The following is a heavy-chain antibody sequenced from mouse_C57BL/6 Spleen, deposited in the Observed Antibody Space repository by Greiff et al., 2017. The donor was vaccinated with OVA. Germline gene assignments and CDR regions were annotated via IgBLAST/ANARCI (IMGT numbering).Heavy chain of an antibody. CDR3: ARTGTRYFDY. CDR2: IYPGDGDT. D-gene: IGHD4-1*01. CDR1: GYAFSSSW. V-gene: IGHV1-82*01. J-gene: IGHJ2*01. Sequence: VQLKESGPELVKPGASVKISCKASGYAFSSSWMNWVKQRPGKGLEWIGRIYPGDGDTNYNGKFKGKATLTADKSSSTAYMQLSSLTSEDSAVYFCARTGTRYFDYWGQGTTLTVSS.